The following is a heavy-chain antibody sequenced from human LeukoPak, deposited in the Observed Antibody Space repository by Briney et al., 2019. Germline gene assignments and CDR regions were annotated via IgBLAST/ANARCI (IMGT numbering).Heavy chain of an antibody. CDR1: GGSISGYY. D-gene: IGHD1-26*01. CDR2: IYYSGST. V-gene: IGHV4-59*08. Sequence: SETLSLTCTVSGGSISGYYWSWIRQPPGKGLEWIGCIYYSGSTNYNPSLKSRVTISVDTSNNQFSLKLSSVTAADTAVYYCARRSAGATHFDYWGQGTLVTVSS. CDR3: ARRSAGATHFDY. J-gene: IGHJ4*02.